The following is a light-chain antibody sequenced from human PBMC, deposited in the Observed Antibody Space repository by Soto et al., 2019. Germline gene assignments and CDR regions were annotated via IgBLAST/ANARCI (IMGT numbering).Light chain of an antibody. CDR1: SSNIGAGYP. J-gene: IGLJ3*02. Sequence: QSVLTQPPSVSGAPGQRVTISCTGTSSNIGAGYPVQWYQQLPGTAPKLLIYGNTNRPSGVPDRFSGSKSGTSASLAITGLQVEDEAAYYCLSYDNSPSGLRVFGEGTKLTVL. V-gene: IGLV1-40*01. CDR3: LSYDNSPSGLRV. CDR2: GNT.